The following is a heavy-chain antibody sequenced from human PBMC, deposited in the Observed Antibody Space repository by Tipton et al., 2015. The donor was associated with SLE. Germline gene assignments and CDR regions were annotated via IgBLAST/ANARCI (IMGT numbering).Heavy chain of an antibody. CDR1: GGSASSVSYS. J-gene: IGHJ4*02. CDR3: ARERIDGVIDS. D-gene: IGHD4-17*01. CDR2: IHPSGST. V-gene: IGHV4-61*02. Sequence: TLSLTCTVSGGSASSVSYSWSWIRQPAGKGLEWIGRIHPSGSTNYNPSLKSRVTMSIDTSNNQFSLNLSSVTAADAAIYFCARERIDGVIDSWGQGTLVTVSS.